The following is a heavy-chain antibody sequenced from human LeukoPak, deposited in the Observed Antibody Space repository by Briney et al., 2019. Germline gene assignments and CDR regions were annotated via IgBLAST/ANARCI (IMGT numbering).Heavy chain of an antibody. CDR3: ARHVSSGWYGGYYYFDY. J-gene: IGHJ4*02. D-gene: IGHD6-19*01. CDR1: GGSISSSSYY. CDR2: IYYSGST. Sequence: SETLSLTCTVSGGSISSSSYYWGWIRQPPGKGLEWIGSIYYSGSTYCNPSLKSLVTISVDTSKNQFSLKLSPVTAADTAVYYCARHVSSGWYGGYYYFDYWGQGTLVTVSS. V-gene: IGHV4-39*01.